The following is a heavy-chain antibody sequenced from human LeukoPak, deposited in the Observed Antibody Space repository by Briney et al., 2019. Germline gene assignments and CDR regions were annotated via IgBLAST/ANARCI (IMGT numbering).Heavy chain of an antibody. CDR1: GYSFTSKY. CDR3: AGGQLWIFDY. D-gene: IGHD5-18*01. V-gene: IGHV1-46*03. J-gene: IGHJ4*02. CDR2: INPSGGST. Sequence: GASVKVSCKASGYSFTSKYMHWVRQAPGQGPEWMGIINPSGGSTSYPQKFQGRFTMTRDTSTSTVYMELSSLKSEDTAVYYCAGGQLWIFDYWGRGTLVTVSS.